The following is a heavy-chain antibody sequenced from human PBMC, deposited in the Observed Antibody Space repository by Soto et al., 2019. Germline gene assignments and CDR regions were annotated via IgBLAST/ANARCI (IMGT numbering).Heavy chain of an antibody. V-gene: IGHV1-18*01. Sequence: QVQLVQSGAEVRRPGASVTVSCKTSGYSFASYGVSWMRQAPGQGLEWMGWIYAYNGNTKYAERLQDRVTMTTDTSMSTAYMELRSLRSEDTAVYYCATGWPMVFTDYWGQGTLVTVSS. CDR2: IYAYNGNT. D-gene: IGHD3-22*01. CDR1: GYSFASYG. CDR3: ATGWPMVFTDY. J-gene: IGHJ4*02.